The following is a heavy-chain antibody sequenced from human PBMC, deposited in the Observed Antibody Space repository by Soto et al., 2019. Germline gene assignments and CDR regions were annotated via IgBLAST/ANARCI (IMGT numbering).Heavy chain of an antibody. V-gene: IGHV4-59*01. Sequence: QVQLQESGPGLVKPSETLSLTCTVSGGSFSTYYWNWIRQPPGKGLEWIGYIYDSGSTNYNPSVKSRVTISRDTSKNQFSLKLSSVTAADTAVYYCARDAYYYGSGSSYYYGMDVWGQGTTVTVSS. D-gene: IGHD3-10*01. CDR3: ARDAYYYGSGSSYYYGMDV. CDR2: IYDSGST. J-gene: IGHJ6*02. CDR1: GGSFSTYY.